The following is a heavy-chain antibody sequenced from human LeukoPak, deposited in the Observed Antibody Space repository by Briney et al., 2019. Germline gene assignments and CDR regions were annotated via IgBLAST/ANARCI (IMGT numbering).Heavy chain of an antibody. J-gene: IGHJ5*02. CDR1: GYTLTELS. D-gene: IGHD2-2*01. CDR3: TTLDLPPATSAAAS. CDR2: FDLEDGER. Sequence: ASVKVSCKVSGYTLTELSMHWERQAPGKGLEWMGGFDLEDGERIYAQKFQGRVRVTEDTSTDTAYMELSSLRSEDTAVYYCTTLDLPPATSAAASWGQGTLVTVSS. V-gene: IGHV1-24*01.